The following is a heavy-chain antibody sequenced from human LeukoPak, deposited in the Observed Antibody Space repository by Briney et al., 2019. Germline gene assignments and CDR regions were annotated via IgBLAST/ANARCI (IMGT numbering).Heavy chain of an antibody. D-gene: IGHD5-12*01. Sequence: SETLSLTCTVSGGSIFNSDYYWAWSRQPPGKGLEWIGSMFYSGGTYYNPSLRSRVMISVDTSQKQLSLILTSMTGADTAVYYCARVGYSSSPDYWGQGTLVTVSS. CDR1: GGSIFNSDYY. CDR3: ARVGYSSSPDY. CDR2: MFYSGGT. V-gene: IGHV4-39*07. J-gene: IGHJ4*02.